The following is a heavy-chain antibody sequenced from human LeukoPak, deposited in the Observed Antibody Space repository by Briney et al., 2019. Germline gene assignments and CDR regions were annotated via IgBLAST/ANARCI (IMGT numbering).Heavy chain of an antibody. CDR3: ARHGNIVVLPTTAKAFDI. Sequence: SETLSLTCAVSGGSISSSNWWSWVRQPPGKGLAWIGEIYHSGSTNYNPSLKSRVTTSVDTSKSQFSLRLSSVTAADTAVYYCARHGNIVVLPTTAKAFDIWGQGTMVTVSS. CDR1: GGSISSSNW. V-gene: IGHV4-4*02. D-gene: IGHD2/OR15-2a*01. CDR2: IYHSGST. J-gene: IGHJ3*02.